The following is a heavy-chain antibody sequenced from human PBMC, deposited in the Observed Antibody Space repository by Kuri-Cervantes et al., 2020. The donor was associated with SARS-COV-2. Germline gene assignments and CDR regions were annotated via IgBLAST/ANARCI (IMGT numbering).Heavy chain of an antibody. Sequence: GESLKISCAASGFTFSSYSMNWVRQAPGKGLEWVSSISSSSSYIYYADSVKGRFTISRDNAKNSLYLQMNSLRAEDTAVYYCARVDFMGGPSIGYWGQGTLVTVSS. CDR3: ARVDFMGGPSIGY. V-gene: IGHV3-21*01. J-gene: IGHJ4*02. D-gene: IGHD3-16*01. CDR2: ISSSSSYI. CDR1: GFTFSSYS.